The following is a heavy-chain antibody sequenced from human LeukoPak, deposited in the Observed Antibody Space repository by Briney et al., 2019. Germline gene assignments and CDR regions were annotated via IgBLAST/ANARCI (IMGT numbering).Heavy chain of an antibody. V-gene: IGHV1-18*01. CDR3: ARDGYFDY. CDR1: GYTFTYG. Sequence: ASVKVSCKGSGYTFTYGVGWVRQAPGQGLEWMGWNNPTNGNTNYAQKLQGRVTMTTDTSTSTAYMELRSLRSDDTAVYYCARDGYFDYCGQGTLVTVSS. J-gene: IGHJ4*02. CDR2: NNPTNGNT.